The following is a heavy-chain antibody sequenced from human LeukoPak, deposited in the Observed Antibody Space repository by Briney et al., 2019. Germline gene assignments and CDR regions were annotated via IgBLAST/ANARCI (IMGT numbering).Heavy chain of an antibody. Sequence: ASVKVSCKASGYTFTGYYIHWVRQAPGQGLEWMGWTNPNSGGTNYAQKFQGRVTMTRDTSISTAYMELSRLRSDDTAVYYCARSDSSGWHFDYWGQGTLVTVSS. D-gene: IGHD6-19*01. J-gene: IGHJ4*02. V-gene: IGHV1-2*02. CDR1: GYTFTGYY. CDR3: ARSDSSGWHFDY. CDR2: TNPNSGGT.